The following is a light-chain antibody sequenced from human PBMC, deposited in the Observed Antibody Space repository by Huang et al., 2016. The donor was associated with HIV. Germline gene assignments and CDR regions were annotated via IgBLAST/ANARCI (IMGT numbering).Light chain of an antibody. Sequence: AIQLTQSPSSLSASVGDRVTITCRASQDISSALAWYQQKPGKAPKLLIYDASTLESGVPSMFRGSGSGTDFTLTISSLQPEDCATYYCQQFDNFLLTFGGGTKVEIE. CDR1: QDISSA. V-gene: IGKV1D-13*01. CDR2: DAS. CDR3: QQFDNFLLT. J-gene: IGKJ4*01.